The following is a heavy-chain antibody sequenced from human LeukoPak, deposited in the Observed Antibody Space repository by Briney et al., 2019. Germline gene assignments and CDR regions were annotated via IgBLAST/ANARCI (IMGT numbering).Heavy chain of an antibody. CDR2: IIPIFGTA. CDR1: GGTFSIYA. Sequence: VKXSCKASGGTFSIYAISWVRQAPGQGREWMGGIIPIFGTANYAQKFQGRVTITADESTSTAYMELSSLRSEDTAVYYCASQGYSYGPHNWFDPWGQGTLVTVSS. V-gene: IGHV1-69*01. CDR3: ASQGYSYGPHNWFDP. J-gene: IGHJ5*02. D-gene: IGHD5-18*01.